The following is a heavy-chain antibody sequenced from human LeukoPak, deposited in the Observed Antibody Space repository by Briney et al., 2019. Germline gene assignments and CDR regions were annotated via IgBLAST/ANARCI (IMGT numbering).Heavy chain of an antibody. D-gene: IGHD3/OR15-3a*01. CDR1: GYTFTSYD. CDR3: ARALSWTTQSYYYMDV. V-gene: IGHV1-8*01. Sequence: GSVKVSCKASGYTFTSYDMNWVGQATGQGLEGMGWMNPNSGNTGYEQKFQGRVTMTKNASITTAYMELSSRPSEDTAVYYCARALSWTTQSYYYMDVWGKGTTVTVSS. CDR2: MNPNSGNT. J-gene: IGHJ6*03.